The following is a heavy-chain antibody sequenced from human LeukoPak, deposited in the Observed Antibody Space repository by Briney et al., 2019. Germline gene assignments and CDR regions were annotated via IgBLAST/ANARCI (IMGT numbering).Heavy chain of an antibody. V-gene: IGHV3-23*01. CDR1: GFTFSSYA. J-gene: IGHJ5*02. CDR2: IRGSGGTT. D-gene: IGHD6-13*01. Sequence: GGSLRLSCAASGFTFSSYAMTWVRQAPGKGLEWVSTIRGSGGTTSYADSVRGRCTISRDNSMNTLYLEMHSPRSEDTAVYYCARGHRGIAAAAKGHWFDPWGKGTLVTVSS. CDR3: ARGHRGIAAAAKGHWFDP.